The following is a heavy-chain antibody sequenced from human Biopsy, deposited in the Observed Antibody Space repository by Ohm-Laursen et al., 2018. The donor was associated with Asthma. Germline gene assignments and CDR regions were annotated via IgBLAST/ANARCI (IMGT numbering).Heavy chain of an antibody. CDR3: AKEVFPGWELRRGPDS. V-gene: IGHV3-30-3*01. CDR2: IFFDGSNK. Sequence: SLRLSCAASGFTFHNYVMHWVRQAPGKGLEWVAGIFFDGSNKYYADSVKGRFTISRDNSRNTLHLEMDSLRAEDTAVYFCAKEVFPGWELRRGPDSWGQGTLVTVSS. J-gene: IGHJ4*02. CDR1: GFTFHNYV. D-gene: IGHD1-26*01.